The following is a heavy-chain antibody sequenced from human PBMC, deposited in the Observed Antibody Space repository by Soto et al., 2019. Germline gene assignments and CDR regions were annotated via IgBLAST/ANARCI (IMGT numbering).Heavy chain of an antibody. CDR2: INPNSGGT. D-gene: IGHD3-9*01. CDR3: ARELYDILTGTWGYDE. J-gene: IGHJ4*02. CDR1: GYTFTGYY. Sequence: ASVKVSCKASGYTFTGYYMHWVRQAPGQGLEWMGWINPNSGGTNYAQKFQGWVTMTRDTSVSTAYMELSRLRSDDTAVYYCARELYDILTGTWGYDEWGQGTLVTVYS. V-gene: IGHV1-2*04.